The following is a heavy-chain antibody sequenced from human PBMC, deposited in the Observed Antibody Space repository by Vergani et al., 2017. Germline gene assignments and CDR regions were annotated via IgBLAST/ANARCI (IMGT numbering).Heavy chain of an antibody. CDR3: VKYAGRYETFFDS. Sequence: EVQLLESGGSLKQPGGSVRLSCAASGFTFSTYAMHWVRQAPGKGLEWVSALTGGGGSTYYADSFKGRFIISRDNSRDTLYLQMNSLRPEDTATYYCVKYAGRYETFFDSWGQGTLVTVSS. J-gene: IGHJ4*02. D-gene: IGHD1-26*01. CDR1: GFTFSTYA. CDR2: LTGGGGST. V-gene: IGHV3-23*01.